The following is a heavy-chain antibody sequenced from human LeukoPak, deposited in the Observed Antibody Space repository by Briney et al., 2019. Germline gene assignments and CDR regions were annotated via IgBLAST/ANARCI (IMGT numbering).Heavy chain of an antibody. D-gene: IGHD1-1*01. CDR3: TRENGIAAYY. CDR2: IRSKAYGGTT. V-gene: IGHV3-49*04. Sequence: GGSLRLSCAASGFTVSSNYMSWVRQAPGKGLEWVGFIRSKAYGGTTEYAASVKGRFTISRDDSKSIAYLQMNSLKTEDTAVYYCTRENGIAAYYWGRGTLVTVSS. J-gene: IGHJ4*02. CDR1: GFTVSSNY.